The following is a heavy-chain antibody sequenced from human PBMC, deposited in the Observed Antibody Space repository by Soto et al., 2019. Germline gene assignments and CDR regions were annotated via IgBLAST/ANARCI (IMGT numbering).Heavy chain of an antibody. V-gene: IGHV4-30-4*01. CDR1: GGSISSGDYY. J-gene: IGHJ6*02. Sequence: SETLSLTCTVSGGSISSGDYYWSWIRQPPGKGLEWIGYIYYSGSTYYNPSLKSQVTISVDTSKNQFSLKLSSVTAADTAVYYCARDSAITIFGVALASYGMDVWGQGTTVTVSS. D-gene: IGHD3-3*01. CDR2: IYYSGST. CDR3: ARDSAITIFGVALASYGMDV.